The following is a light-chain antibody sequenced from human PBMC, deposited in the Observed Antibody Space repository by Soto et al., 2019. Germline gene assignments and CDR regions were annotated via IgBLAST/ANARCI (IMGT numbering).Light chain of an antibody. CDR3: QQRSNWPPT. Sequence: EIVLTQSPATLSLSPGEIATLSCRASQSVSSYLALYQQKPGQAPRLLIYDASNRATGIPARFSGSGSGTDFPLTISSLEPEDFAVYYCQQRSNWPPTFGQGTKVDIK. V-gene: IGKV3-11*01. CDR1: QSVSSY. CDR2: DAS. J-gene: IGKJ1*01.